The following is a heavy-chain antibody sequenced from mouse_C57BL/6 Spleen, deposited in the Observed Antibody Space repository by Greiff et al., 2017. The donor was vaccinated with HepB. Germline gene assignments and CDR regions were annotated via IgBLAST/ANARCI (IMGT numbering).Heavy chain of an antibody. D-gene: IGHD2-3*01. CDR1: GYTFTSYW. J-gene: IGHJ4*01. Sequence: QVQLKQPGAELVKPGASVKLSCKASGYTFTSYWMHWVKQRPGRGLEWIGRIDPNSGGTKYNEKFKSKATLTVDKPSSTAYMQLSSLTSEDSAVYYCARWLLPSYYAMDYWGQGTSVTVSS. V-gene: IGHV1-72*01. CDR2: IDPNSGGT. CDR3: ARWLLPSYYAMDY.